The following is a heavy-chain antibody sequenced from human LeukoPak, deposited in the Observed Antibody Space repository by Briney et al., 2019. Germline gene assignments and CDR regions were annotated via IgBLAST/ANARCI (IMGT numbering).Heavy chain of an antibody. J-gene: IGHJ4*02. Sequence: GSLRLSCAASGFTFSAYAMTWVRQAPGKGLEWIGEINHSGSTNYNPSLKSRVTISVDTSKNQFSLKLSSVTAADTAVYFCARGPWEYSSGDSWGQGTLVTVSS. CDR1: GFTFSAYA. CDR3: ARGPWEYSSGDS. CDR2: INHSGST. V-gene: IGHV4-34*01. D-gene: IGHD6-19*01.